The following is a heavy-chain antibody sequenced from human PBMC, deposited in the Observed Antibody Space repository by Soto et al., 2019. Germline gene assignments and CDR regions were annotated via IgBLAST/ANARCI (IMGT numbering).Heavy chain of an antibody. V-gene: IGHV3-73*01. CDR2: IRSKANSYAT. CDR1: GFTFSGSA. D-gene: IGHD3-10*01. Sequence: EVQLVESGGGLVQPGGSLKLSCAASGFTFSGSAMHWVRQASGKGLEWVGRIRSKANSYATAYAASVKGRFTISRDDSKNTAYLQVNSLKTEDTAVYYCTRSLSGVGDWGQGTLVTVSS. CDR3: TRSLSGVGD. J-gene: IGHJ4*02.